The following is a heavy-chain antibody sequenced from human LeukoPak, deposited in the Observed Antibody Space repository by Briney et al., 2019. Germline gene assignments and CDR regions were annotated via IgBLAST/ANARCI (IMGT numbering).Heavy chain of an antibody. CDR3: ARVVGYDSSGYYPT. V-gene: IGHV1-18*01. D-gene: IGHD3-22*01. J-gene: IGHJ4*02. CDR1: GYTFTSHG. Sequence: ASVKVSCKASGYTFTSHGISWVRQAPGQGLEWMGWISAYNGNTNYAQKLQGRVTMTTDTSTSTAYMELRSLRSDDTAVYYCARVVGYDSSGYYPTWGQGTLVTVSS. CDR2: ISAYNGNT.